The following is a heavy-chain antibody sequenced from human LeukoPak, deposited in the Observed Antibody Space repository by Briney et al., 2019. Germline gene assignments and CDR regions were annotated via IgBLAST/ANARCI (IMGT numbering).Heavy chain of an antibody. J-gene: IGHJ4*02. CDR2: IKSKTDGGTT. Sequence: KPGGSLRLSCAASGFTFSNAWMSWVRQAPWKGLEWVGRIKSKTDGGTTDYAAPVKGRFTISRDDSKNTLDLQMNSLKTEDTAVYYCTSQSGEMDSAMVRPYFDYWGQGTLVTVSS. CDR3: TSQSGEMDSAMVRPYFDY. D-gene: IGHD5-18*01. V-gene: IGHV3-15*01. CDR1: GFTFSNAW.